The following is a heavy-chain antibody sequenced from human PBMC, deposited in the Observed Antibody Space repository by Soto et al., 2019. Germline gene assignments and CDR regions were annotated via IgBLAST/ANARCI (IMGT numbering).Heavy chain of an antibody. J-gene: IGHJ5*02. Sequence: GGSLRLSCAASGFTVSGNYLSWVRQAPGKGLEWVSVIYSGGSTYYTDSVKGRFTISRDNSKNTLYLQMNSLRAEDTAVYFCASATYGSGSYYWFDHWGQGTLVTVSS. CDR2: IYSGGST. D-gene: IGHD3-10*01. V-gene: IGHV3-53*01. CDR1: GFTVSGNY. CDR3: ASATYGSGSYYWFDH.